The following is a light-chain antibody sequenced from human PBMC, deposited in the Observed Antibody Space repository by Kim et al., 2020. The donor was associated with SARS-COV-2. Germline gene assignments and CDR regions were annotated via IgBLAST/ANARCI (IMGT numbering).Light chain of an antibody. Sequence: PGKTARITCGGNDSGSKRVHWYQQKPGQAPVLVIFYDSDRPSGIPERFSASNSGNTATLTISRVEAGDEADFYCQVWDSSGDHPYVFGTGTKVTVL. CDR1: DSGSKR. CDR2: YDS. J-gene: IGLJ1*01. V-gene: IGLV3-21*04. CDR3: QVWDSSGDHPYV.